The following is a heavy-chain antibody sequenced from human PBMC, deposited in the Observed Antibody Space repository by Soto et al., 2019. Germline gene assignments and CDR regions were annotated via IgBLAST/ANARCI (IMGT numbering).Heavy chain of an antibody. D-gene: IGHD3-22*01. CDR1: GYTFTSYG. CDR3: ARDESIVYYYDSSGYVL. V-gene: IGHV1-18*04. CDR2: ISAYNGNT. J-gene: IGHJ4*02. Sequence: ASVKVSCKASGYTFTSYGISWVRQAPGQGLEWMGWISAYNGNTNYAQKLQGRVTMTTDTSTSTAYMELRSPRSDDTAVYYCARDESIVYYYDSSGYVLWGQGTLVTVSS.